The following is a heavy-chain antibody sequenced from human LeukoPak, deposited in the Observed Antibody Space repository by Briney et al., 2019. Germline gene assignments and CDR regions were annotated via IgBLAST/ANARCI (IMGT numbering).Heavy chain of an antibody. CDR3: ARESSLEQWLNAFDI. D-gene: IGHD6-19*01. CDR1: GYTFTSYG. CDR2: ISAHNGNT. Sequence: ASVKVSCKASGYTFTSYGISWVRQAPGQGLEWMGWISAHNGNTNYAQKLQGRVTMTTDTSTSTAYMELRSLRSDDTAVYYCARESSLEQWLNAFDIWGQGTMVTVSS. V-gene: IGHV1-18*01. J-gene: IGHJ3*02.